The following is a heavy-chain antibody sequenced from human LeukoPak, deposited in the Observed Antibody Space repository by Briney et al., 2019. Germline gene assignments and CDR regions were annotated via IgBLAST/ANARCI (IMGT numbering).Heavy chain of an antibody. D-gene: IGHD2-21*01. V-gene: IGHV1-2*02. J-gene: IGHJ4*02. CDR3: ARSAETYCGGDCYSFDY. CDR2: INPNSGGT. CDR1: GYTFTGYY. Sequence: ASVKVSCKASGYTFTGYYMHWVRQAPGQGLEWMGWINPNSGGTNYAQKFQGRVTMTGDTSISTAYMEVSRLRSDDTAVYYCARSAETYCGGDCYSFDYWGQGTLVTVSS.